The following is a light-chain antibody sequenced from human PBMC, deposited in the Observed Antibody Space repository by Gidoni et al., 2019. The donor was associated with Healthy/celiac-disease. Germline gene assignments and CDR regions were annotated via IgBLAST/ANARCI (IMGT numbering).Light chain of an antibody. CDR1: SSDVGGYNY. CDR3: CSDAGSYCYV. V-gene: IGLV2-11*01. J-gene: IGLJ1*01. CDR2: DVS. Sequence: SALTQTPPVPGSHATSATISCTGTSSDVGGYNYVSWYQQHPGKAPKLKHYDVSLRPSGVPDHFSGSKSGNTASLTISALQAEDGADCYCCSDAGSYCYVFGTGTKVTVL.